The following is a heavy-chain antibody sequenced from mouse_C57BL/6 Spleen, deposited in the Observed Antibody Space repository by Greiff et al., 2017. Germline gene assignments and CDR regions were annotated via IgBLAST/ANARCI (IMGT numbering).Heavy chain of an antibody. CDR2: INAGGSYT. Sequence: EVQLLQPGGGLVKPGGSLKLSCAASGFTFSSYAMSWVRQTPEQRLEWVATINAGGSYTYYPDNVKGRFTISRDNAKNNLYLHMSHLKSEDTAMYYCARDRGGFAYWGQGTLVTVSA. CDR3: ARDRGGFAY. D-gene: IGHD1-1*02. V-gene: IGHV5-4*01. J-gene: IGHJ3*01. CDR1: GFTFSSYA.